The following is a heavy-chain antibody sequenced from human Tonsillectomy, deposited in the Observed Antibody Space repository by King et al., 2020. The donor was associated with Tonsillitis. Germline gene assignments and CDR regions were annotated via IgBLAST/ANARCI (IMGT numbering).Heavy chain of an antibody. D-gene: IGHD6-19*01. J-gene: IGHJ6*02. V-gene: IGHV4-39*07. CDR1: GGSISSSSYY. CDR2: IYYSGST. Sequence: QLQESGPGLVKPSETLSLTCTVSGGSISSSSYYWGWIRQPPGKGLEWIGSIYYSGSTYYNPSLKSRVTISVDTSKNQFSLKLSSVTAADTTVYYCARPPSLAVAGTPDGMDVWGQGPTVTVSS. CDR3: ARPPSLAVAGTPDGMDV.